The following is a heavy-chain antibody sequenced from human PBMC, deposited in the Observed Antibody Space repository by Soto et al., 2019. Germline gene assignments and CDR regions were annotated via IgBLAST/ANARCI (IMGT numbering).Heavy chain of an antibody. D-gene: IGHD6-13*01. CDR2: MNPKSGGT. Sequence: QMQLVQSGAEVKKPGASLKVSCEASGYRFSDYYLHWVRLAPGHGLQWMGWMNPKSGGTRYAQEFEGRVTMTRDTSTRTAYLEVSRLTSDDTAVYSCARRPAGPGMDVWGQGTTVIVSS. V-gene: IGHV1-2*02. CDR1: GYRFSDYY. J-gene: IGHJ6*02. CDR3: ARRPAGPGMDV.